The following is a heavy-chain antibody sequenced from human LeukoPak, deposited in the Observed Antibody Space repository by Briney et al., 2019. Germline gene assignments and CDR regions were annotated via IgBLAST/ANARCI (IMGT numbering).Heavy chain of an antibody. V-gene: IGHV3-30*18. D-gene: IGHD3-10*01. Sequence: GGSLRLSCAASGFTFSHFGMHWVRQAPGKGLEWVALISYDESDKYYADSVKGRFTISRDNSKNTLFLQMNSLRAEDTAVYYCAKDKYYYGAGSDFDHWGQGTLVTVSS. CDR3: AKDKYYYGAGSDFDH. J-gene: IGHJ4*02. CDR1: GFTFSHFG. CDR2: ISYDESDK.